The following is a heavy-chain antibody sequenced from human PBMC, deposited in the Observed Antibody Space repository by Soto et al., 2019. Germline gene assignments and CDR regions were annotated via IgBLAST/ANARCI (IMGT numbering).Heavy chain of an antibody. V-gene: IGHV1-18*04. CDR3: ARDRGTGTWGYYYYYGMDV. D-gene: IGHD1-1*01. J-gene: IGHJ6*02. CDR2: ISAYNGNT. CDR1: GYTFTSYG. Sequence: QVQLVQSGAEVKKPGASVKVSCKASGYTFTSYGISWVRQAPGQGLEWMGWISAYNGNTNYAQKLQGRVTMTTDTSARTAYMELRSLRSDGTAVYYCARDRGTGTWGYYYYYGMDVWGQGTTVTVSS.